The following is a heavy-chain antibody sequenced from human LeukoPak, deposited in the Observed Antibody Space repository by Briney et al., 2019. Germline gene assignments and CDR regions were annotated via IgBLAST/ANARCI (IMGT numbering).Heavy chain of an antibody. CDR2: INPNSGGT. V-gene: IGHV1-2*06. Sequence: ASVKVSCKPSGYTFTGYYIYWVRQAPGQGLEWMGRINPNSGGTKYAQNFQGRVTMTRDTSISTAYMELSRLTSDDAAVYYCARDMGGSFPFWGQGTLVTVSS. D-gene: IGHD1-26*01. CDR1: GYTFTGYY. CDR3: ARDMGGSFPF. J-gene: IGHJ4*02.